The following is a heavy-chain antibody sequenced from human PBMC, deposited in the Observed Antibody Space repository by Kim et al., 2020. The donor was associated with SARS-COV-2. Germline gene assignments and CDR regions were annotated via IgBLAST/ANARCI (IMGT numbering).Heavy chain of an antibody. Sequence: FQGRVSMTRDTSTSTVYMELSSLRSEDTAVYYCARDPRDGYNYASYYFDYWGQGTLVTVSS. CDR3: ARDPRDGYNYASYYFDY. D-gene: IGHD5-12*01. V-gene: IGHV1-46*01. J-gene: IGHJ4*02.